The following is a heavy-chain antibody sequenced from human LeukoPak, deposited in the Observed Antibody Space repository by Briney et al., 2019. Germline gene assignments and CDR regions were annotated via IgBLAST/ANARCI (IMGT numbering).Heavy chain of an antibody. CDR1: GFDFEDYA. V-gene: IGHV3-9*01. D-gene: IGHD2/OR15-2a*01. CDR3: AKGRLIAAPFYYFGMDV. J-gene: IGHJ6*02. Sequence: GRSLRLSCAASGFDFEDYAFHWVRQVPGKGLEWVSGISWNGGKIGYADSVRGRFTISRDNAKNSVYLQMNSLRADDTALYYCAKGRLIAAPFYYFGMDVWGQGTTVTVSS. CDR2: ISWNGGKI.